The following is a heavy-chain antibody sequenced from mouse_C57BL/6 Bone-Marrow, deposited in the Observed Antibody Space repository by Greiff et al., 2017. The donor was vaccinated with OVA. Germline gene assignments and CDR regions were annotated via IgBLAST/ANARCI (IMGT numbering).Heavy chain of an antibody. CDR2: IDPANGNT. CDR3: ASDWSRGY. V-gene: IGHV14-3*01. CDR1: GFYIKNTY. J-gene: IGHJ2*01. D-gene: IGHD4-1*01. Sequence: VQLKQSVAELVRPGASVKLSCTASGFYIKNTYMHWVKQRPEQGLEWIGRIDPANGNTKYAPKFQGKATITAETSSNTAYLQLSSLTSEDTAISYCASDWSRGYWGHGTTLTVSS.